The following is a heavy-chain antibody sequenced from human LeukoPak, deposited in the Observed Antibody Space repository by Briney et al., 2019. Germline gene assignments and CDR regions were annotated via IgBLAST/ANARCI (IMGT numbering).Heavy chain of an antibody. CDR2: ISSSSSYI. V-gene: IGHV3-21*01. CDR1: GFTFSGYT. J-gene: IGHJ5*02. D-gene: IGHD2-2*01. Sequence: PGGSLRLSCAASGFTFSGYTMNWVRQAPGKGLEWVSSISSSSSYIYYADSVKGRFTISRDNAKNSLYLQMNSLRAEDTAVYYCARDTRYCSSTSCSRKYNWFDPWGQGTLVTVSS. CDR3: ARDTRYCSSTSCSRKYNWFDP.